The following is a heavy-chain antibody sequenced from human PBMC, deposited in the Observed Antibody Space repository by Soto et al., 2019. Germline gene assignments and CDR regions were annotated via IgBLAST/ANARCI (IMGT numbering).Heavy chain of an antibody. J-gene: IGHJ6*02. CDR2: IIPIFGTA. CDR3: ARSPPVTILGVVMASPSDYYGMDV. Sequence: ASVKVSCKASGGTFSSYAISWVRQAPGQGLEWMGGIIPIFGTANYAQKFQGRVTITADESTSTAYMELSSLRSEDTAVYYCARSPPVTILGVVMASPSDYYGMDVWGQGTTVTVSS. CDR1: GGTFSSYA. V-gene: IGHV1-69*13. D-gene: IGHD3-3*01.